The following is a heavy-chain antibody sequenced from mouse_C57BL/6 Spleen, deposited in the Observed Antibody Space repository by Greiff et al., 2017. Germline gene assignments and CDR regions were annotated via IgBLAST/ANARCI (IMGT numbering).Heavy chain of an antibody. D-gene: IGHD1-1*01. CDR3: AREATWYYCSYRYFEV. CDR2: ISSGSSTI. V-gene: IGHV5-17*01. CDR1: GFTFSDYG. J-gene: IGHJ1*03. Sequence: EVQLVESGGGLVKPGGSLKLSCAASGFTFSDYGMHWVRQAPEKGLEWVAYISSGSSTIYYADTVQGRFTISRDNAKNTLFLQMTRLRSEDTAMYYCAREATWYYCSYRYFEVWGTGTTVTVSS.